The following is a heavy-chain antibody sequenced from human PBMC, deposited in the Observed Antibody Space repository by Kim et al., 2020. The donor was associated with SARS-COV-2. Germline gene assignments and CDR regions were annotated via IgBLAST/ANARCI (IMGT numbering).Heavy chain of an antibody. D-gene: IGHD2-2*01. CDR3: ARHGKVVPAAMYNWFDP. J-gene: IGHJ5*02. CDR1: GYSFTSYW. V-gene: IGHV5-10-1*01. Sequence: GESLKISCKGSGYSFTSYWISWVRQMPGKGLEWMGRIDPSDSYTNYSPSFQGHVTISADKSISTAYLQWSSLKASDTAMYYCARHGKVVPAAMYNWFDPWGQGTLVTVSS. CDR2: IDPSDSYT.